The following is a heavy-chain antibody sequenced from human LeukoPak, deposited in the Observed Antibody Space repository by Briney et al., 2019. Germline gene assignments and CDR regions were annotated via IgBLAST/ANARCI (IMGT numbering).Heavy chain of an antibody. Sequence: SQTLSLTCTVSGGSISSGDYYWRWLRQPPGTGLEWIGYIYYSGSTYYNPSLKSRVTISVDTSKNQFSLKLSSVTAADTAVYYCARALVSSGPEDYWGQGTLVTVSS. CDR2: IYYSGST. D-gene: IGHD3-22*01. CDR3: ARALVSSGPEDY. CDR1: GGSISSGDYY. V-gene: IGHV4-30-4*01. J-gene: IGHJ4*02.